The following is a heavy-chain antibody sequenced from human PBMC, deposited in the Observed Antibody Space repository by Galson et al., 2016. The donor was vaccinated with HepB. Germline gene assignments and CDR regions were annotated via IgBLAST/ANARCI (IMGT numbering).Heavy chain of an antibody. CDR3: ARAREYTRTIGRMDV. D-gene: IGHD6-6*01. CDR1: GFTFSRHW. J-gene: IGHJ6*02. V-gene: IGHV3-74*01. CDR2: INSDGSNK. Sequence: SLRLSCAASGFTFSRHWVHWVRQAPRKGLVWGSRINSDGSNKKYADSVKGRFTISRDNAKNTLYLQMNSLRAEYTAVYYCARAREYTRTIGRMDVWGQGTTVTVSS.